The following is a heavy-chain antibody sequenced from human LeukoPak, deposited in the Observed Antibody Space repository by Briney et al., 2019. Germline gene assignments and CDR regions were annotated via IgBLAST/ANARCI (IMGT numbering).Heavy chain of an antibody. D-gene: IGHD1-26*01. V-gene: IGHV3-23*01. CDR1: GFTFSDSA. CDR2: ITGSGGNI. CDR3: AKSQREACCYGMDV. J-gene: IGHJ6*02. Sequence: GGSLRLSCTASGFTFSDSATNWVRRAPGTGLEWVSAITGSGGNIYYADSVRDRFTISRDNSKNSLYLQMNSLRAKDTAVYYCAKSQREACCYGMDVWGQGTTVTVS.